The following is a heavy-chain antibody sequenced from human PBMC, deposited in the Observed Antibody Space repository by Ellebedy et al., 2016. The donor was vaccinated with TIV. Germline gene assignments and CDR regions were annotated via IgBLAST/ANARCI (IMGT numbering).Heavy chain of an antibody. CDR2: INHSGST. D-gene: IGHD3-9*01. V-gene: IGHV4-34*01. J-gene: IGHJ3*02. CDR1: GGSFSGYY. CDR3: ASARLRYFDWLRKTGHDAFDI. Sequence: SETLSLTXAVYGGSFSGYYWSWIRQPPGKGLEWIGEINHSGSTNYNPSLKSRVTISVDTSKNQFSLKLSSVTAADTAVYYCASARLRYFDWLRKTGHDAFDIWGQGTMVTVSS.